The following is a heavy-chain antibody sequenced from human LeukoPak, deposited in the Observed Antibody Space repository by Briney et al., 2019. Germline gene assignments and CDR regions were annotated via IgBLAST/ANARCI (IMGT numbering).Heavy chain of an antibody. CDR2: IYYSGST. CDR1: GGSISSSSYY. Sequence: SETLSLTCTVSGGSISSSSYYWGWIRQPPGKGLEWIGSIYYSGSTYYNPSLKSRVTISVDTSKNQFSLKLSSVTAADTAVYYCAREVRAVADSPYYYYMDVWGKGTTVTISS. CDR3: AREVRAVADSPYYYYMDV. V-gene: IGHV4-39*07. J-gene: IGHJ6*03. D-gene: IGHD6-19*01.